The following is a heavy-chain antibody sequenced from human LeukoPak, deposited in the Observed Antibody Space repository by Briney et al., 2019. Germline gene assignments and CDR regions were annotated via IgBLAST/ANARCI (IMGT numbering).Heavy chain of an antibody. D-gene: IGHD1-26*01. J-gene: IGHJ5*01. CDR1: GDSISNGVKY. CDR3: ARLVGAAWFDS. V-gene: IGHV4-31*03. Sequence: SETLSLTCTVSGDSISNGVKYWSWIRQHPGRGLEWIGYIYHSGKSYYNPSLKSRITMSVDTSKNQFSLNLSSVTAEDTAVYYCARLVGAAWFDSWGQGTLVTVSS. CDR2: IYHSGKS.